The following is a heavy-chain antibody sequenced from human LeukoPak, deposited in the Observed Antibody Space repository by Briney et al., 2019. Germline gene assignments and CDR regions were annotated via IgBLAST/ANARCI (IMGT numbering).Heavy chain of an antibody. V-gene: IGHV4-38-2*02. J-gene: IGHJ4*02. CDR3: ARLTYDSSGYYSDY. CDR1: GYSISSGYY. D-gene: IGHD3-22*01. CDR2: IYHSGST. Sequence: SETLSLTCTVSGYSISSGYYWGWIRQPPGKGLEWIGSIYHSGSTNYNPSLKSRVTISVDTSKNQLSLKLSSVTAADTAVYYCARLTYDSSGYYSDYWGQGTLVTVSS.